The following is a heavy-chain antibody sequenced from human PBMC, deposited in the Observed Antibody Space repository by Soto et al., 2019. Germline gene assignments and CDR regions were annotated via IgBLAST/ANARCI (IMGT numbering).Heavy chain of an antibody. D-gene: IGHD3-3*01. CDR1: GGSFSGYY. V-gene: IGHV4-34*01. Sequence: ETLSLTCAVYGGSFSGYYWSWIRQPPGKGLEWIGEINHSGSTNYNPSLKSRVTISVDTSKNQFSLKLSSVTAADTAVYYCARGRFWSGYSHGWFDPWGQGTLVTVSS. CDR3: ARGRFWSGYSHGWFDP. J-gene: IGHJ5*02. CDR2: INHSGST.